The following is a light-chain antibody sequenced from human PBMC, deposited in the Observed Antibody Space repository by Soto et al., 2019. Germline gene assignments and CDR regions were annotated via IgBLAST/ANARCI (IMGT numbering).Light chain of an antibody. CDR3: SAWDGSLNAIL. Sequence: QTVVSQPPSASGTPGQRVTISCSGRSSNIGSNIVNWYQQLPGTAPKLLIYNNDQRPSGVPDRFSGSKSGTSASLAISGLQSEDEADYYCSAWDGSLNAILFGGGTQLTVL. V-gene: IGLV1-44*01. J-gene: IGLJ2*01. CDR1: SSNIGSNI. CDR2: NND.